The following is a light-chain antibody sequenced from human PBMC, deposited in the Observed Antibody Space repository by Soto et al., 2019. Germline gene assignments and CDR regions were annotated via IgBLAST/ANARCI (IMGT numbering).Light chain of an antibody. V-gene: IGKV1-5*03. Sequence: DIQMTQSPSTLSASVGDRVTITCRASQSISSWLAWYQQKPGKAPKLLIYKASSLESGVPSRFSGSGSGTEFTLTISSLQPDDFATYYCQQYISYSFTFGPGTKVDIK. CDR3: QQYISYSFT. CDR2: KAS. CDR1: QSISSW. J-gene: IGKJ3*01.